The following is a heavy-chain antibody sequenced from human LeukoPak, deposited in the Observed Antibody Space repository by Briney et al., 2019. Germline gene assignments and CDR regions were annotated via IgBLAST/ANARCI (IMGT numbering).Heavy chain of an antibody. V-gene: IGHV4-61*02. CDR2: IYTSGST. J-gene: IGHJ4*02. D-gene: IGHD3-22*01. CDR1: GGSISSGIYY. Sequence: PSETLSLTCTVSGGSISSGIYYWNWIRQPAGKGLEWIGRIYTSGSTYYNPSLKSRVTISVDTSKNQFSLKLSSVTAADTAVYYCARHMDYYDSSGLDYWGQGTLATVSS. CDR3: ARHMDYYDSSGLDY.